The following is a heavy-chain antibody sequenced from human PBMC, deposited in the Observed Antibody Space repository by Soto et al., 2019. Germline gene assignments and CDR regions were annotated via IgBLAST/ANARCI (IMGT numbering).Heavy chain of an antibody. CDR1: GGSISSYY. CDR3: ARERVLYDSSGYPLYYFDD. Sequence: PSETLSLTCTVSGGSISSYYWSWIRQPPGKGLEWIGYIYYSGSTNYNPSLKSRATISVDTSKSQFSLKLSSVTAADTAVYYCARERVLYDSSGYPLYYFDDWGQGTLVTVAS. D-gene: IGHD3-22*01. J-gene: IGHJ4*02. V-gene: IGHV4-59*01. CDR2: IYYSGST.